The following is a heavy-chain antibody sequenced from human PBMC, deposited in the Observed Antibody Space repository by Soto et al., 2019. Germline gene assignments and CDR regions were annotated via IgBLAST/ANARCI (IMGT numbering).Heavy chain of an antibody. CDR2: ISGSGGST. CDR3: AKESPGYSSSPIDY. CDR1: GFTFSSYA. J-gene: IGHJ4*02. Sequence: GGSLRLSCAASGFTFSSYAMTWVRQAPGKGLEWVSGISGSGGSTSYADSVKGRFTISRDNSKNTLYLQMNSLKAEDTAVYYCAKESPGYSSSPIDYWGQGTLVTVSS. D-gene: IGHD6-6*01. V-gene: IGHV3-23*01.